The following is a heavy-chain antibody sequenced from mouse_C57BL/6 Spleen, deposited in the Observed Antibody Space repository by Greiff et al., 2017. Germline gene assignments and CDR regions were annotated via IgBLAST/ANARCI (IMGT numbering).Heavy chain of an antibody. Sequence: QVQLKQSGPELVKPGASVKISCKASGYAFSSSWMNWVKQRPGKGLEWIGRIYPGDGDTNYNGKFKGKARLTADKSSSTAYMQLSSLTSEDSAVYFCARWTVVASYYAMDYWGQGTSVTVSS. CDR3: ARWTVVASYYAMDY. D-gene: IGHD1-1*01. CDR1: GYAFSSSW. CDR2: IYPGDGDT. V-gene: IGHV1-82*01. J-gene: IGHJ4*01.